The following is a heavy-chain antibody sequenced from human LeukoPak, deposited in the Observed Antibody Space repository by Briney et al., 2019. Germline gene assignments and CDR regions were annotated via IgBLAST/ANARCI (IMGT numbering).Heavy chain of an antibody. Sequence: GGSLRLSCAASGFTVSSNYMSWVRQAPGKGLEWVSVIYSGGSTYYADSVKGRFTISRDNSKNTLYLQMNSLRAEDTAVYYCARLYSSSSFYFDYWGQGTLVTVSS. J-gene: IGHJ4*02. V-gene: IGHV3-53*01. CDR1: GFTVSSNY. CDR2: IYSGGST. D-gene: IGHD6-6*01. CDR3: ARLYSSSSFYFDY.